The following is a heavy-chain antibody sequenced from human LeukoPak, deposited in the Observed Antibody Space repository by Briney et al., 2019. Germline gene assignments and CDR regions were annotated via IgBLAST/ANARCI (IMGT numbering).Heavy chain of an antibody. J-gene: IGHJ4*02. CDR2: IYPGDSDT. D-gene: IGHD1-26*01. V-gene: IGHV5-51*01. CDR1: GYSFTSYW. CDR3: ARHFRRASVGATTFDY. Sequence: TGESLKISCKGSGYSFTSYWIGWVRQMPGKGLEWMGIIYPGDSDTRYSPSFQGQVTISADKSISTAYLQWSSLKASDTAMFYCARHFRRASVGATTFDYWGQGTLVTVSS.